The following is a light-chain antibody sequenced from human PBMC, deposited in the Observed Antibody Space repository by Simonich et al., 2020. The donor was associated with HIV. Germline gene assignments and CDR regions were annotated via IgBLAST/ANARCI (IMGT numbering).Light chain of an antibody. CDR1: QSISTY. CDR2: AAS. Sequence: DIQMTQSPSSLSASVGDRVTITCRASQSISTYLHWYQLKPGKAPKLLIYAASSLQSGVPSRFSGSGSGTDFTLTISRLEPEDFAVYYCQQYGSSPFTFGPGTKVDIK. V-gene: IGKV1-39*01. J-gene: IGKJ3*01. CDR3: QQYGSSPFT.